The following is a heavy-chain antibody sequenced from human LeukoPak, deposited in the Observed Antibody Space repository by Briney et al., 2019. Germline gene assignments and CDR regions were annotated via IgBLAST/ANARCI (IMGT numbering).Heavy chain of an antibody. V-gene: IGHV4-59*01. CDR2: SHYSGST. D-gene: IGHD6-13*01. CDR1: GGSISSYY. J-gene: IGHJ4*02. Sequence: SETLSLTCSVSGGSISSYYWSWIRQPPGKGLEWIGYSHYSGSTNYNPSLKSRVTISLDTSKNQFSLKLSSVTAADTAVYYCAKGAAAPDYWGQGTLVTVSS. CDR3: AKGAAAPDY.